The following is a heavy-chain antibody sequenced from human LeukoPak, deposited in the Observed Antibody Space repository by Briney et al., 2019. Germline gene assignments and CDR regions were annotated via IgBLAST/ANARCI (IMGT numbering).Heavy chain of an antibody. D-gene: IGHD5-18*01. J-gene: IGHJ4*02. CDR3: ARDLGYSYGYGELGY. CDR2: INPSGGST. V-gene: IGHV1-46*01. Sequence: GASVKVSCKASGYTFTSYYMHWVRQAPGQGLEWMGIINPSGGSTSYAQKFQGRVTMTRDMSTSTVYMELSSLRSEDTAVYYCARDLGYSYGYGELGYWGQGTLVTVSS. CDR1: GYTFTSYY.